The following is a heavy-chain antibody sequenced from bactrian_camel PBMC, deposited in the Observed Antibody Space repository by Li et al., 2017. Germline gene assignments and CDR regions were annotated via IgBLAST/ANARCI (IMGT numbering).Heavy chain of an antibody. CDR3: ASSPSGCTSYGFSWAREFRYNF. CDR1: RFPFDDSD. CDR2: ISSDGYT. D-gene: IGHD1*01. Sequence: DVQLVESGGGSVQAGGSLRLSCTGFRFPFDDSDKGWVRQVPGNECELVSTISSDGYTYYADSVKGRFTIAKDGDKNTLFLHMASLKPEDTGMYYCASSPSGCTSYGFSWAREFRYNFWGQGTQVTVS. J-gene: IGHJ4*01. V-gene: IGHV3-1*01.